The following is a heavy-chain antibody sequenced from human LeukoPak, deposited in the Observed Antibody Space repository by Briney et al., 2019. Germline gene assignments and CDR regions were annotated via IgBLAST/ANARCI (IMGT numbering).Heavy chain of an antibody. Sequence: GGSLRLSCAASGFTVSDNYMSWVRQAPGKGLEWVAVIWYDGSNKYYADSVKGRFTISRDNSKNTLYLQMNSLRAEDTAVYYCARAGSWLYYYYGMDVWGQGTTVTVSS. CDR3: ARAGSWLYYYYGMDV. D-gene: IGHD6-13*01. CDR2: IWYDGSNK. CDR1: GFTVSDNY. V-gene: IGHV3-33*08. J-gene: IGHJ6*02.